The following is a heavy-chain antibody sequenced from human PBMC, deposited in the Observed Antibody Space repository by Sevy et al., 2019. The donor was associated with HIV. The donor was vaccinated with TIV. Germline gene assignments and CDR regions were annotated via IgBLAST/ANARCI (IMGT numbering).Heavy chain of an antibody. Sequence: ASVKVSCKSTGYMFTDFYINWVRLAPGQGLEWVGWINPDNGDTDYGQKFQGRVTMTRDTSLSSAYMELSSLRSDDTAIYYCAMNLAIFGVQNGLDVWGQGTSVTVSS. CDR1: GYMFTDFY. CDR2: INPDNGDT. D-gene: IGHD3-3*01. V-gene: IGHV1-2*02. J-gene: IGHJ6*02. CDR3: AMNLAIFGVQNGLDV.